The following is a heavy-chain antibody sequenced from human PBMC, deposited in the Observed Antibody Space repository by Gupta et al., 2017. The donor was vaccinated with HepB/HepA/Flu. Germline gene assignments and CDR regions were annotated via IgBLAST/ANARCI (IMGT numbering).Heavy chain of an antibody. CDR2: ILYSGST. J-gene: IGHJ3*02. CDR3: ARGVGI. Sequence: QVQLQESGPGLVKPSETLSLTCTVSGGSVTSGNYHWSWIRQSPGKGLEWIAYILYSGSTNYNPSLKSRVTISMDTSKNKFSLKLTSVTAADTAVYYCARGVGIWGQGTMVTVSS. V-gene: IGHV4-61*01. CDR1: GGSVTSGNYH.